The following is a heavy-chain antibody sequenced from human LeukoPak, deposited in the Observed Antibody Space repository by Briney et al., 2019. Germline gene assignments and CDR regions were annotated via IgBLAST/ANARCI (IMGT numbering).Heavy chain of an antibody. CDR3: ASGLSGYYFDY. V-gene: IGHV3-23*01. CDR1: GFTFSSYS. D-gene: IGHD2/OR15-2a*01. Sequence: GGSLRLSCAASGFTFSSYSMNWVRQAPGKGLEWDSAISSSGGTYYADSVKGRFTISRGISKNTLYLQMNSLRADDTAVYYCASGLSGYYFDYWGQGTLVTVSS. J-gene: IGHJ4*02. CDR2: ISSSGGT.